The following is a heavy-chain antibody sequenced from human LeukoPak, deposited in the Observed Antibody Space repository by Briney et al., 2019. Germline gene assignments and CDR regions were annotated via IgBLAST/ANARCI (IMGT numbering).Heavy chain of an antibody. CDR3: ARERYALGKHPYSSSSTLYYYYYMDV. V-gene: IGHV4-61*02. D-gene: IGHD6-6*01. CDR1: GGSISSGSYY. CDR2: IYTSGST. J-gene: IGHJ6*03. Sequence: PSQTLSLTCTVSGGSISSGSYYWSWIRQPAGKGLEWIGRIYTSGSTNYNPSLKSRVTISVDTSKNQFSLKLSSVTAADTAVYYCARERYALGKHPYSSSSTLYYYYYMDVWGKGTTVTVSS.